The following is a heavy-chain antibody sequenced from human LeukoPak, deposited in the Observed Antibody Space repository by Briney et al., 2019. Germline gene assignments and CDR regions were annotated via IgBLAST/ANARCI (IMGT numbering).Heavy chain of an antibody. CDR1: GYTFTSYD. D-gene: IGHD3-22*01. CDR3: AKGLYDSSGYYFHY. J-gene: IGHJ4*02. CDR2: MNPNSGNT. V-gene: IGHV1-8*03. Sequence: GASVKVSCKASGYTFTSYDINWVRQATGQGLEWMGWMNPNSGNTGYAQKFQGRVTITRNTSISTAYMELSSLRAEDTAVYYCAKGLYDSSGYYFHYWGQGTLVTVSS.